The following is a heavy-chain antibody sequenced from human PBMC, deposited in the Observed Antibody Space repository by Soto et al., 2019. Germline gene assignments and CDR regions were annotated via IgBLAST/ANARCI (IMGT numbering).Heavy chain of an antibody. CDR3: ARGLFVVRGVSFDT. Sequence: EVQLVETGGGLIQPGGSVRLSCVASGLSVSGSYMNWVRQAPGEGLEWVSVMYSGGSRYYADSVKGRFTISRDDSKNIVYLQMNDLEVGDTAVYYRARGLFVVRGVSFDTWGQGTLVRVSS. CDR1: GLSVSGSY. D-gene: IGHD3-10*01. CDR2: MYSGGSR. V-gene: IGHV3-53*02. J-gene: IGHJ4*02.